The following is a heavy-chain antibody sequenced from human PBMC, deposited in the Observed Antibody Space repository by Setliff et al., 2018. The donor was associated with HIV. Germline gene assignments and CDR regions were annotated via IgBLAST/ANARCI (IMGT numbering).Heavy chain of an antibody. CDR2: IYYSGNT. J-gene: IGHJ4*02. Sequence: LSLTCTVSGYSISSGYHWGWIRQPPGKGLEWIGNIYYSGNTYYNPSLKSRVTILVDTSKNQFSLRLSSVTAADTAVYYCARRVYTSTRRDFDYWGQGTLVT. V-gene: IGHV4-38-2*02. CDR3: ARRVYTSTRRDFDY. D-gene: IGHD6-13*01. CDR1: GYSISSGYH.